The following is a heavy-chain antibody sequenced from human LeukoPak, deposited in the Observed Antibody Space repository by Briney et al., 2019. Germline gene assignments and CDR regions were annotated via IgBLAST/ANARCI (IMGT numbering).Heavy chain of an antibody. V-gene: IGHV3-13*01. CDR1: GFTFSSYD. CDR2: IGTAGDT. CDR3: ARDRKTYYYGSGSYLVGYYYGMDV. D-gene: IGHD3-10*01. Sequence: GGSLRLSCAASGFTFSSYDMHWVRQATGKGLEWVSAIGTAGDTYYPGSVKGRFTISRENAKNSLYLQMNRLRAGDTAAYYCARDRKTYYYGSGSYLVGYYYGMDVWGQGTTVTVSS. J-gene: IGHJ6*02.